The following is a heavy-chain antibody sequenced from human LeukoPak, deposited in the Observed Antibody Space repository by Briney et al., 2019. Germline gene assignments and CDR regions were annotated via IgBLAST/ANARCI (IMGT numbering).Heavy chain of an antibody. J-gene: IGHJ4*02. Sequence: GGSLRLSCAASGFTFSNYNMHWVRQAPGKGLECISYVSSSSSTIYNADSVKGRFTISRDNAKNSLFLQMNRLRAEDTAVYYCVRENFADLFDYWGQGTLVTVSS. CDR1: GFTFSNYN. V-gene: IGHV3-48*01. CDR2: VSSSSSTI. D-gene: IGHD1-7*01. CDR3: VRENFADLFDY.